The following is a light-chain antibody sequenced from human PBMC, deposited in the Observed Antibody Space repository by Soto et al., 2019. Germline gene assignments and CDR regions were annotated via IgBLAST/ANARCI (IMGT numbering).Light chain of an antibody. CDR3: QHYSTYSGT. V-gene: IGKV1-5*03. Sequence: DIHMPQSPSTLSASVGDRVTITCRASQNINTWLAWYQQKPGKAPKLLIYRASSLESGVPSRFSGSGSGTEFTLTISSLQHDDFSTYYCQHYSTYSGTFGPGTKVDIK. J-gene: IGKJ3*01. CDR1: QNINTW. CDR2: RAS.